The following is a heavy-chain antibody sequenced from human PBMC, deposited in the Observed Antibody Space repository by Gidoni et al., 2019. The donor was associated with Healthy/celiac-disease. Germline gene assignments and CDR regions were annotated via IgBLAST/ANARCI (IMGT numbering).Heavy chain of an antibody. CDR2: IWYDGSNK. Sequence: QVQLVESGGGVVQPGRSLRLSCAASGFTFSSYGMHWVRQAPGTGLEWVAVIWYDGSNKYYADSVKGRFTISRDNSKNTLYPQMNSLRAEDTAVYYCARGKDAFDIWGQGTMVTVSS. V-gene: IGHV3-33*01. CDR3: ARGKDAFDI. J-gene: IGHJ3*02. CDR1: GFTFSSYG.